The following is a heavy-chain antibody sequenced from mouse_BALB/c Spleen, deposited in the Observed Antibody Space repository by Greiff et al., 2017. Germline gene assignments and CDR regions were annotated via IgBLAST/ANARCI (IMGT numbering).Heavy chain of an antibody. CDR1: GYTFSSYW. Sequence: QVQLQQSGAELMKPGASVKISCKATGYTFSSYWIEWVKQRPGHGLEWIGEILPGSGSTNYNEKFKDKATLTADKSSSTAYMQLSSLTSEDSAVYYCARSDGGFAYWGQGTLVTVS. CDR3: ARSDGGFAY. J-gene: IGHJ3*01. V-gene: IGHV1-9*01. CDR2: ILPGSGST.